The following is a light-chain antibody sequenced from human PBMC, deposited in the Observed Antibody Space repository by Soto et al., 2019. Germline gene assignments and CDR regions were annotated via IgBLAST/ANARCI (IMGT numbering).Light chain of an antibody. CDR1: QSVSSY. V-gene: IGKV3-20*01. CDR2: GAS. J-gene: IGKJ5*01. Sequence: EIVLKQSPAAVSLYPRERATLSCRASQSVSSYLAWYQQKPGQAPRLLIHGASNRATGIPDRFSGSGSGTDFTLTITRLEPEDFAVYYCQQYGSSPPITFGQGARLEIK. CDR3: QQYGSSPPIT.